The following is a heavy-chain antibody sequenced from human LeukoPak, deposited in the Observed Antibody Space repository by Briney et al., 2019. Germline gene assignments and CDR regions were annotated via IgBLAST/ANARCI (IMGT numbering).Heavy chain of an antibody. CDR3: AKDLGYCGGGSCYSTWWTWDYYYGMDV. D-gene: IGHD2-15*01. CDR2: ISYDGSNK. J-gene: IGHJ6*02. V-gene: IGHV3-30*18. Sequence: GGSLRLSCAASGFTFSNYGMHWVRQAPGKGLEWVAVISYDGSNKYHADSVKGRCTISRDNSKNTLYLQMNSLRAEDTAMYYCAKDLGYCGGGSCYSTWWTWDYYYGMDVWGQGTTVTVSS. CDR1: GFTFSNYG.